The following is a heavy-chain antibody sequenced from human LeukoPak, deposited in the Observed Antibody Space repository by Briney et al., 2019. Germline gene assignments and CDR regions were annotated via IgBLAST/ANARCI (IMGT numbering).Heavy chain of an antibody. Sequence: SETLSLTCTVSGGSISSYYWSWIRQPPGKGLEWIGYLYYRGSTTYNPSLKSRVTISIDTSKNQFSLKLCSVTAADTAVYYCARDLRVGGSSGWYAFDVWGQGTMVTVSS. CDR1: GGSISSYY. CDR2: LYYRGST. V-gene: IGHV4-59*01. D-gene: IGHD6-19*01. CDR3: ARDLRVGGSSGWYAFDV. J-gene: IGHJ3*01.